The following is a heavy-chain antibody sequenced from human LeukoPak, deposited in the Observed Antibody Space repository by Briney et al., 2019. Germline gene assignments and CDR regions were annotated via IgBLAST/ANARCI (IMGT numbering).Heavy chain of an antibody. J-gene: IGHJ4*02. CDR3: ASGTSYVWGSYRYTGIGY. V-gene: IGHV7-4-1*02. CDR2: INTNTGNP. D-gene: IGHD3-16*02. Sequence: ASVKVSCKASGYTFTSYAMNWVRQAPGQGLEWMGWINTNTGNPTYAQGFTGRFVFSLDTSVSTAYLQISSLEAEDTAVYYCASGTSYVWGSYRYTGIGYWGQGTLVTVSS. CDR1: GYTFTSYA.